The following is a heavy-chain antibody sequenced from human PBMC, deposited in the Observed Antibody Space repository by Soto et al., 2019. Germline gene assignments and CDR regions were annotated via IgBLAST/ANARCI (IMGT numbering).Heavy chain of an antibody. CDR3: ARVGLELRLVNWFDP. CDR2: IYHSGST. Sequence: SETLSLTCAVSGGSISSGGYSWSWIRQPPGKGLEWIGYIYHSGSTYYNPSLKSRVTISVDRSKNQFSLKLSSVTAADTAVYYCARVGLELRLVNWFDPWGQGTLVTVSS. D-gene: IGHD1-7*01. J-gene: IGHJ5*02. V-gene: IGHV4-30-2*01. CDR1: GGSISSGGYS.